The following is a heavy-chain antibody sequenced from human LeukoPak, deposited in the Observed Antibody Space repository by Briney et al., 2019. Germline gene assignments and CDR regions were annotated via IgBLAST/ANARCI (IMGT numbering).Heavy chain of an antibody. D-gene: IGHD4-17*01. Sequence: ASVKVSCKASGYTFSIYGFSWVRQAPGQGLEWMGWISVYNGNTNYAQKFQGRVTMTTDTSTSTAYMELRSLRSDDTAVYYCARGTTVTTPHWFDPWGQGTLVTVSS. V-gene: IGHV1-18*01. CDR2: ISVYNGNT. CDR1: GYTFSIYG. J-gene: IGHJ5*02. CDR3: ARGTTVTTPHWFDP.